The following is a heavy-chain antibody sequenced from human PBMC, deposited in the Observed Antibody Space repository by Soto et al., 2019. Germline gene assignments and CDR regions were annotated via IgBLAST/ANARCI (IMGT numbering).Heavy chain of an antibody. V-gene: IGHV3-23*01. CDR2: ISGSGGST. CDR3: AKGPRAPPPHDYGMDV. CDR1: GFIFNNYV. J-gene: IGHJ6*02. Sequence: GGSLRLSCAASGFIFNNYVMHWVRQAPGKGLEWVSGISGSGGSTYYADSVKGRFTISRDNSKNTLYLQMNSLRAEDTAVYYCAKGPRAPPPHDYGMDVWGQGTTVTVSS.